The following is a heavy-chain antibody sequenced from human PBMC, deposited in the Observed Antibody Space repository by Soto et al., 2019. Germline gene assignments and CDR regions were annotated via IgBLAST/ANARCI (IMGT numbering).Heavy chain of an antibody. J-gene: IGHJ6*02. D-gene: IGHD3-22*01. Sequence: ASVKVSCRTSGYTFTSYGISWVRQAPGQGLEWMGWISAYNGNTNYAQKLQGRVTMTTDTSTSTAYMELRSLRSDDTAVYYCARTSVVVINYYYYGMDVWGQGTTVTVSS. CDR2: ISAYNGNT. CDR3: ARTSVVVINYYYYGMDV. CDR1: GYTFTSYG. V-gene: IGHV1-18*01.